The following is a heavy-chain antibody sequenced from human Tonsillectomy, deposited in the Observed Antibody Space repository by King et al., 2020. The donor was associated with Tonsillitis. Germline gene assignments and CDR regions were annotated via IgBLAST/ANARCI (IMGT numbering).Heavy chain of an antibody. CDR3: VRHFHSPFDY. J-gene: IGHJ4*02. CDR2: IFYDESNK. Sequence: VQLVESGGGVVQPGRSLRLSCAASGFSFSTSTMHWVRQAPGMGLDWVATIFYDESNKYYADSVTGPFTISRDNSKNTVYLQMNNLKADDTAVYYCVRHFHSPFDYWGQGTLVTVSS. V-gene: IGHV3-30*07. D-gene: IGHD2-15*01. CDR1: GFSFSTST.